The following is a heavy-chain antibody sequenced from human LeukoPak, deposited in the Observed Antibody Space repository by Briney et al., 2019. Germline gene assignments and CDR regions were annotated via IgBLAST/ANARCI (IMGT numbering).Heavy chain of an antibody. V-gene: IGHV3-53*01. D-gene: IGHD2-15*01. Sequence: GGSLRLSCAASGFTVSTSYMSWVRQAPGKGLEWVSVLYSGGKTYYADSVKGRFTISRDNSKNTLYLQMNSLRVEDTALHYCASSGRCRGGSCYSGAFDIWGQGTMVTVSS. CDR2: LYSGGKT. CDR3: ASSGRCRGGSCYSGAFDI. CDR1: GFTVSTSY. J-gene: IGHJ3*02.